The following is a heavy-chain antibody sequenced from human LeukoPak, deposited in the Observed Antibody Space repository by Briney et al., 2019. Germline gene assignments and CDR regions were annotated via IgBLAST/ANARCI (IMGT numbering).Heavy chain of an antibody. CDR1: GGSFSGYY. CDR2: INHSGST. V-gene: IGHV4-34*01. D-gene: IGHD6-19*01. Sequence: SETLSLTCAVYGGSFSGYYWSWLRQPPGKGLEWIGEINHSGSTNYNPSLKSRVTISVDTSKNQFSLTLSSVTTADTAVYYCARVLSGWYASPLFDYWGQGTLVTVSS. CDR3: ARVLSGWYASPLFDY. J-gene: IGHJ4*02.